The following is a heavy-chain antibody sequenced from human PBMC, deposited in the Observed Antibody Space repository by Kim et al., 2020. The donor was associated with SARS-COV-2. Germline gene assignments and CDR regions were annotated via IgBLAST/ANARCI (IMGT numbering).Heavy chain of an antibody. D-gene: IGHD3-16*01. V-gene: IGHV3-21*01. CDR1: GFTFSSYS. CDR2: ISSSSSYI. CDR3: ARDRLIAGEGYYYYYYGMDV. J-gene: IGHJ6*02. Sequence: GGSLRLSCAASGFTFSSYSMNWVRQAPGKGLEWVSSISSSSSYIYYADSVKGRFTISRDNAKNSLYLQMNSLRAEDTAVYYCARDRLIAGEGYYYYYYGMDVWGQGTTVTVSS.